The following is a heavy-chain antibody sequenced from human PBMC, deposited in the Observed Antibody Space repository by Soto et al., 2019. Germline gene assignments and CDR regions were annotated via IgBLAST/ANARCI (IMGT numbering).Heavy chain of an antibody. Sequence: ASETLSLTCTVSYGSVSGCDYYWGWLRQPPGKGLAWIGSICSSWSTYYNPSHRSRVTISVDTSKNQFSLRLSSVTAAATAVYYCARHQRETGTYAQPLDHWRQGTLVTVSS. V-gene: IGHV4-39*01. D-gene: IGHD1-1*01. CDR3: ARHQRETGTYAQPLDH. J-gene: IGHJ5*02. CDR1: YGSVSGCDYY. CDR2: ICSSWST.